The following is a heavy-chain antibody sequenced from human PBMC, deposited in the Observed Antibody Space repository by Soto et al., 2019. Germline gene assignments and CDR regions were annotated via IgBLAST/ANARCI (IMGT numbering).Heavy chain of an antibody. CDR3: AREISTKSFTCIDY. CDR1: GYTFTGYY. V-gene: IGHV1-2*02. J-gene: IGHJ4*02. CDR2: INPNSGGT. Sequence: ASVKVSCKASGYTFTGYYMHWVRQAPGQGLEWMGWINPNSGGTNYAQKFQGRVTMTRDTSISTAYMELSRLRSDDTAVYYCAREISTKSFTCIDYWGQGTLVTVSS.